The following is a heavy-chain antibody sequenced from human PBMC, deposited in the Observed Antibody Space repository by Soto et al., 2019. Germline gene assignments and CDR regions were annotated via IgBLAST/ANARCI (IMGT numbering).Heavy chain of an antibody. CDR3: ARNRVPLSEDYESSGYDGPLDV. Sequence: SETLSLTCTVSGVSISDYFWCWMRRRPGKGLEWIGYIHNSGKTKHNPSLKSRVTISVDTSKNQVSLELTSVTTADTAVYYCARNRVPLSEDYESSGYDGPLDVRGPAPMVTV. J-gene: IGHJ3*01. CDR2: IHNSGKT. D-gene: IGHD3-22*01. V-gene: IGHV4-59*01. CDR1: GVSISDYF.